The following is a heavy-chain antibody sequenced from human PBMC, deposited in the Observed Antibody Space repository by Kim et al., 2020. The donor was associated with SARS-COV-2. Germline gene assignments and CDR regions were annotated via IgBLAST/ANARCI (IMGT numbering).Heavy chain of an antibody. Sequence: GGSLRLSCEASGFTSSDYSMSWVRQAPGNGLEWVSAISSSSSYRFYVDSVKGRFTISRDNAQNSLFLQMDSLRADDTAVYYCARSIVLVSSTRAQDDWGQGTMVTVSS. V-gene: IGHV3-21*01. J-gene: IGHJ4*03. D-gene: IGHD2-15*01. CDR2: ISSSSSYR. CDR3: ARSIVLVSSTRAQDD. CDR1: GFTSSDYS.